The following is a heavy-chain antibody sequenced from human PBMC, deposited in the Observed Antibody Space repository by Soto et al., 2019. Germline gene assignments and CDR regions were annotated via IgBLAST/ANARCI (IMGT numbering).Heavy chain of an antibody. V-gene: IGHV3-30*18. CDR3: AKDLGHGGRGAFDI. CDR1: GFTFSFYG. D-gene: IGHD7-27*01. CDR2: ISYDGSNK. Sequence: QVQLVESGGGVVQPGRSLRLSCAASGFTFSFYGMHWVRQAPGKGLEWVAVISYDGSNKYYADSVKGRFTISRDNSKNPLYLQMNSLRAEDTAVYYCAKDLGHGGRGAFDIWGQGTMVTASS. J-gene: IGHJ3*02.